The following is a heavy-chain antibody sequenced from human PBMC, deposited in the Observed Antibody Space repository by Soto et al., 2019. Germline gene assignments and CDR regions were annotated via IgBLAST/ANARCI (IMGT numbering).Heavy chain of an antibody. Sequence: QLQLQESGPGLVKPSETLSLTCTVSGGSISSSSYYWGWIRQPPGKGLEWIGSIYYSGSTYYNPSLTSRVTISVDTSKNQFSLKLSSVTAADTAVYYCARLLAQNNPIDLAARPHYYYYGMDVWGQGTTVTVSS. CDR2: IYYSGST. CDR3: ARLLAQNNPIDLAARPHYYYYGMDV. V-gene: IGHV4-39*01. D-gene: IGHD6-13*01. CDR1: GGSISSSSYY. J-gene: IGHJ6*02.